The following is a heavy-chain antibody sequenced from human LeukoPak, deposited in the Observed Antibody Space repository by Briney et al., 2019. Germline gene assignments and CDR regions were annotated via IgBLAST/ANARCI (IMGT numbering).Heavy chain of an antibody. D-gene: IGHD5/OR15-5a*01. CDR1: GFTFSTYT. J-gene: IGHJ5*02. CDR3: AGLKSLDQ. V-gene: IGHV3-21*01. Sequence: PGGSLRLSCAAFGFTFSTYTMNWVRQAPGKGLEWVSSISTTGTFMYYADSVKGRFTISRDNAKNSLYLQMNSLTGEDTAVYYCAGLKSLDQWGQGTLVTVSS. CDR2: ISTTGTFM.